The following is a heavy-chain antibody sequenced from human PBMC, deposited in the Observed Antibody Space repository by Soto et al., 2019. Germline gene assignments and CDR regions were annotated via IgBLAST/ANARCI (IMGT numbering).Heavy chain of an antibody. D-gene: IGHD1-1*01. V-gene: IGHV1-18*01. J-gene: IGHJ4*02. CDR2: ISAHNGNT. Sequence: QVHLVQSGAEVKKPGASVKVSCKGSGYIFTTYGITWVRQAPGPGLEWMGWISAHNGNTSYAQKLQGRVTVTRDTSTSPAYMDLSNLRSADTAVYYCARGRYGDYWGQGALVTVSS. CDR3: ARGRYGDY. CDR1: GYIFTTYG.